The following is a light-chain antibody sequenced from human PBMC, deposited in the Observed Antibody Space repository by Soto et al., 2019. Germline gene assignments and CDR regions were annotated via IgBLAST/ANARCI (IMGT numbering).Light chain of an antibody. Sequence: EIVVTHSPGTLSLSPGERATLSCRTSQSVGTSYLAWYQQKPGQAPRLLIYGASTRATGVPDRFSGSGSGTDFTLTISRLESEDFSVYYFQQYGSSFCTFGQGTKVEIK. J-gene: IGKJ1*01. V-gene: IGKV3-20*01. CDR2: GAS. CDR3: QQYGSSFCT. CDR1: QSVGTSY.